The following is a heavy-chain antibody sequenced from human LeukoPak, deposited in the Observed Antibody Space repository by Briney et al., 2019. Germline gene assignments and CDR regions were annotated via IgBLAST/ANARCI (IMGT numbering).Heavy chain of an antibody. CDR2: IYPGDSDT. CDR3: ARYYYDSSGYYHISSWFDP. J-gene: IGHJ5*02. Sequence: GESLKISCKGSGYSFTTYWIGWVRQMPGKGLEWMGIIYPGDSDTRYSPSFQGQVTISADKSISTAYLQWSSLKASDTAMYYCARYYYDSSGYYHISSWFDPWGQGTLVTVSS. D-gene: IGHD3-22*01. V-gene: IGHV5-51*01. CDR1: GYSFTTYW.